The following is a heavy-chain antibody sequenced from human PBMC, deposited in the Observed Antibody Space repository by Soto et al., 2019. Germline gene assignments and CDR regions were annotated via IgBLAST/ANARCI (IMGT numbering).Heavy chain of an antibody. CDR2: IYYSGST. Sequence: QVQLQESGPGLVKPSQTLSLTCTVSGGSISSGGYYWSWIRQHPGKGLEWIGYIYYSGSTYYNPSLKSRVNQSVETSKNQFSLKLGSVTAGETAVYYCARSGYSYGPNPLLYWGQGTLVTVSS. CDR3: ARSGYSYGPNPLLY. V-gene: IGHV4-31*03. D-gene: IGHD5-18*01. CDR1: GGSISSGGYY. J-gene: IGHJ4*02.